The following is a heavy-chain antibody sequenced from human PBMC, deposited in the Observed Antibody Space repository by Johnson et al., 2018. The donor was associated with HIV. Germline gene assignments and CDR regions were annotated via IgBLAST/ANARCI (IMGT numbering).Heavy chain of an antibody. CDR1: GFTVSDNY. CDR2: ISGSGGST. Sequence: QLVESGGGLIQPGGSLRLSCAASGFTVSDNYMTWVRQAPGKGLEWVSAISGSGGSTYYADSVKGRFTISRDNSKNTLYLQMNSLRAEDTAVYYCAKGLYSSGWANDAFDIWGQGTMVTVSS. V-gene: IGHV3-23*04. J-gene: IGHJ3*02. D-gene: IGHD6-19*01. CDR3: AKGLYSSGWANDAFDI.